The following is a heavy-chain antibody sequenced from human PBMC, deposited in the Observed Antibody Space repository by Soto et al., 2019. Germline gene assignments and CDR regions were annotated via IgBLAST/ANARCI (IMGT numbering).Heavy chain of an antibody. J-gene: IGHJ6*02. CDR1: GFTFSSYG. CDR2: IWYDGSNK. CDR3: ARDGLGFWSGSGGMDV. Sequence: ESGGGVVQPGRSLRLSCAASGFTFSSYGMHWVRQAPGKGLEWVAVIWYDGSNKYYADSVKGRFTISRDNSKNTLYLQMNSLRAEDTAVYYCARDGLGFWSGSGGMDVWGQGTTVTVSS. D-gene: IGHD3-3*01. V-gene: IGHV3-33*01.